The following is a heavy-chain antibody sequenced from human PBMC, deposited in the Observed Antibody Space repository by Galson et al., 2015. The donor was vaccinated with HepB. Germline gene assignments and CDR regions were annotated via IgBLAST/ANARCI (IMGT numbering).Heavy chain of an antibody. CDR2: MNQDGSGK. CDR1: RFSFSSSW. V-gene: IGHV3-7*05. CDR3: ARDRGPNTFDI. Sequence: SLRLSCAASRFSFSSSWMTWVRQAPGIGLEWVASMNQDGSGKCYVDSVKGRFTISRDNAKNSLYLQMNSLRADDTAVYYCARDRGPNTFDIWGQGTMVTVSS. J-gene: IGHJ3*02.